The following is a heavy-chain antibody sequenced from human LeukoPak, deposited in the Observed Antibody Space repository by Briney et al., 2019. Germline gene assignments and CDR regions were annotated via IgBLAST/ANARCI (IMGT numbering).Heavy chain of an antibody. J-gene: IGHJ4*02. CDR1: GFSFGAHA. CDR3: ARDLGYSYYFDY. V-gene: IGHV3-30*04. CDR2: TSFDSRSK. D-gene: IGHD3-22*01. Sequence: GGSLRLSCVGSGFSFGAHAMHWARQIPGKGLEWVAVTSFDSRSKHYADSVEGRFTISRDNAKNSLYLQMNSLRAEDTAVYYCARDLGYSYYFDYRGQGTLVTVSS.